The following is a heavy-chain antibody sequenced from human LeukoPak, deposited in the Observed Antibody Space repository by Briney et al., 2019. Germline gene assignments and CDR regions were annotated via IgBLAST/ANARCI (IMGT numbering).Heavy chain of an antibody. Sequence: ASVKVSCKASGYTFTSYDINWVRQAPGQGLEWMGRINPNSGGTNYAQKFQGRVTMTRDTSISTAYMELSRLRSDDTAVYYCARSYYYDSSEVDYWGQGTLVTVSS. J-gene: IGHJ4*02. D-gene: IGHD3-22*01. CDR2: INPNSGGT. CDR1: GYTFTSYD. V-gene: IGHV1-2*06. CDR3: ARSYYYDSSEVDY.